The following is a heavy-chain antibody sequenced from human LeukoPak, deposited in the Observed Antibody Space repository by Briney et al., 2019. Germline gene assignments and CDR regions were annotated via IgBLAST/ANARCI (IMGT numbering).Heavy chain of an antibody. CDR2: INPTGTSS. D-gene: IGHD5-24*01. Sequence: ASVKVSCKSSGYTFTRHYLHWVRQAPGQGLEWVGLINPTGTSSWSAQKFQGRVTLTRDMSTSTDYMGLSSLRSEDTAVYYCARDNSLQDMAWWFDPWGQGTLVIVSS. CDR3: ARDNSLQDMAWWFDP. CDR1: GYTFTRHY. V-gene: IGHV1-46*01. J-gene: IGHJ5*02.